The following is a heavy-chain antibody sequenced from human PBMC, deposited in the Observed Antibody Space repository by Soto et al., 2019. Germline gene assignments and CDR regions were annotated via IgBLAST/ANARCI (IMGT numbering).Heavy chain of an antibody. Sequence: PGGSLRLSCAASGFTFSSYGMHWVRQAPGKGLEWVAVIWYDGSNKYYADSVKGRFTIPRDNSKNTLYLQMNSLRAEDTAVYYCARRQYYGSGSSKYYYYYYYMDVWGKGTTDTVSS. CDR1: GFTFSSYG. CDR3: ARRQYYGSGSSKYYYYYYYMDV. V-gene: IGHV3-33*01. CDR2: IWYDGSNK. J-gene: IGHJ6*03. D-gene: IGHD3-10*01.